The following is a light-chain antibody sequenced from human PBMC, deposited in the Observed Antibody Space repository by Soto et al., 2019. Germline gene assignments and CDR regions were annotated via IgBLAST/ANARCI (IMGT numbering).Light chain of an antibody. CDR1: QSISTW. CDR3: QQYDSYSRT. J-gene: IGKJ1*01. CDR2: KAS. Sequence: DIQSTKSPSTLSASVGDRVTITCPASQSISTWLAWYQQKPVKAPKILIYKASTLESGVPSRFSGSGSGTEFALTISSLQPDDFATYYCQQYDSYSRTFGQGTKVDIK. V-gene: IGKV1-5*03.